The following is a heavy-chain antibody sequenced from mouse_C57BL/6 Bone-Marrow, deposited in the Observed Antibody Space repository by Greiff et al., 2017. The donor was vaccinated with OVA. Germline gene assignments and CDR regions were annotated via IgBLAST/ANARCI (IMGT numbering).Heavy chain of an antibody. Sequence: VQLQQSGPELVKPGASVKIPCKASGYTFTDYNMDWVKQSHGKGLEWIGNINPNNGGTIYTQKFKDKATLTVDKSSSTAYMEHRSLTSEDTAVYSCARGDYGSSWYCDVWGTGTTVTVSS. D-gene: IGHD1-1*01. V-gene: IGHV1-18*01. CDR1: GYTFTDYN. CDR3: ARGDYGSSWYCDV. CDR2: INPNNGGT. J-gene: IGHJ1*03.